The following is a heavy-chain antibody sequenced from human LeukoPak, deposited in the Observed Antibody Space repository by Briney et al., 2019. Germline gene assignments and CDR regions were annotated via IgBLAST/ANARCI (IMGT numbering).Heavy chain of an antibody. CDR2: ISAYNGNT. J-gene: IGHJ5*02. CDR3: ARDTGIAAAGNWFDP. V-gene: IGHV1-18*01. CDR1: GYTFTSYG. Sequence: ASVKVSCKASGYTFTSYGISWVRQAPGQGLEWMGWISAYNGNTNYAQKLQGRVTMTTDTSTSTAYMELRSLRSDDTAVYCCARDTGIAAAGNWFDPWGQGTLVTVSS. D-gene: IGHD6-13*01.